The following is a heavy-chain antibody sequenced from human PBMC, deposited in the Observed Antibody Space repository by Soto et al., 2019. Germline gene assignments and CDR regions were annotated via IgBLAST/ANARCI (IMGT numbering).Heavy chain of an antibody. CDR3: ARGGRVYDFWSGYYTSDAFDI. J-gene: IGHJ3*02. D-gene: IGHD3-3*01. V-gene: IGHV4-34*01. Sequence: QVQLQQCGAGLLKPSETLSLTCAVYGGSFSGYYWSWIRQPPGKGLEWIGEINHSGSTNYNPSLKSRVTISVDTSKNQFSLKLSSVTAADTAVYYCARGGRVYDFWSGYYTSDAFDIWGQGTMVTVSS. CDR2: INHSGST. CDR1: GGSFSGYY.